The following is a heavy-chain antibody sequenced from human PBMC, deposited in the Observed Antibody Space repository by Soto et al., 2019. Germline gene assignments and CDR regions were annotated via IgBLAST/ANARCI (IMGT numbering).Heavy chain of an antibody. D-gene: IGHD3-22*01. V-gene: IGHV1-18*01. Sequence: ASVKVSCKASGYTFTSYGISWVRQAPGQGLEWMGWISAYNGNTNYAQKHQGRVTMTTDTSTSTAYMELRSLRSDDTAVYYCARGWTYYYDSSGYYGWFDPWGQGTLVTVSS. CDR1: GYTFTSYG. J-gene: IGHJ5*02. CDR2: ISAYNGNT. CDR3: ARGWTYYYDSSGYYGWFDP.